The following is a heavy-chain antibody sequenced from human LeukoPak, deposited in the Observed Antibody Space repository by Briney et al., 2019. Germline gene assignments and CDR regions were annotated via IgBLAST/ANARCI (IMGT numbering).Heavy chain of an antibody. CDR1: GGTFSSYA. V-gene: IGHV1-69*05. J-gene: IGHJ5*02. CDR2: IIPIFGTA. CDR3: ARDPSGLLWFGEFQNWFDP. D-gene: IGHD3-10*01. Sequence: SVKVSCKASGGTFSSYAISWVRQAPGQGLEWMGRIIPIFGTANYAQKFQGRVTITTDESMSTAYMELSSLRSEDTAVYYCARDPSGLLWFGEFQNWFDPWGQGTLVTVSS.